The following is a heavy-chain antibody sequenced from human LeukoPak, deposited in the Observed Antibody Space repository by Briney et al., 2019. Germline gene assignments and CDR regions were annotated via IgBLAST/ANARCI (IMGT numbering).Heavy chain of an antibody. Sequence: GGSLRLSCAASGFTFSSYWMHWVRQAPGKGLVWVSRINSDGRSTRYADSVKGRFTTSRDNAKNTLHLQMNSLRAEDTAVYYCARDGTGTVDFDSWGQGTLVTVSS. V-gene: IGHV3-74*01. J-gene: IGHJ4*02. CDR1: GFTFSSYW. CDR2: INSDGRST. CDR3: ARDGTGTVDFDS. D-gene: IGHD1-7*01.